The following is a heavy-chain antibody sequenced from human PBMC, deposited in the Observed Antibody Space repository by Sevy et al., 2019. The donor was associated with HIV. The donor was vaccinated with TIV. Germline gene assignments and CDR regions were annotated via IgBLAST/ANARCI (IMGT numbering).Heavy chain of an antibody. J-gene: IGHJ4*02. V-gene: IGHV4-59*01. CDR3: ARDGGGSGSLDY. CDR1: GGSISSYY. Sequence: SETLSLTCTVSGGSISSYYWSWIRQPPGKGLEWIGYIYYSGSTNYNPSFKSRVTISVDTSKNQFSLKLSSVTAADTAVYYCARDGGGSGSLDYWGQGTLVTVSS. D-gene: IGHD3-10*01. CDR2: IYYSGST.